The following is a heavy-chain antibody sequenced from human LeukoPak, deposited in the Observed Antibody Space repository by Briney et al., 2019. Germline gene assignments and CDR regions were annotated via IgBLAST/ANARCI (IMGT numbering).Heavy chain of an antibody. CDR1: GFTFSSYW. CDR2: INSDASST. J-gene: IGHJ5*02. V-gene: IGHV3-74*01. Sequence: GGSLRLSCAASGFTFSSYWMHWVRQAPGKGLVWVSRINSDASSTTYADSVKGRFTISRDNSKNTLYLQMNRLRAEDTAVYYCARVALAARHGWFDPWGQGTLVTVSS. D-gene: IGHD6-6*01. CDR3: ARVALAARHGWFDP.